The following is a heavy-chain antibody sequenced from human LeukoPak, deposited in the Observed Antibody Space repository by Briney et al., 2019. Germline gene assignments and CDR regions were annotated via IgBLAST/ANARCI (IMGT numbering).Heavy chain of an antibody. CDR2: IYYSGST. Sequence: SETLSLTCTVSGGSISSSSYYWGWIRQPPGKGLEWIGSIYYSGSTYYNPSLKSRVTISVDTSKNQFSLMLSSVTAADTAVYYCARHGGYFDYWGQGTLVTVSS. CDR3: ARHGGYFDY. V-gene: IGHV4-39*01. CDR1: GGSISSSSYY. J-gene: IGHJ4*02. D-gene: IGHD3-16*01.